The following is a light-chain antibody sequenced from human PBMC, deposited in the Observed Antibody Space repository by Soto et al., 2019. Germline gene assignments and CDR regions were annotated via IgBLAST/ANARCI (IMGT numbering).Light chain of an antibody. CDR2: LAS. CDR3: QQYESYPLT. Sequence: DIQMTQSTSTLSASVGDRVTITCRASQSVSAWLAWYQQKPGKAPELLIYLASTVETGVPSRFSGSGSETEFTLTISSLRPDDFATDYCQQYESYPLTFGGGTRIEIK. V-gene: IGKV1-5*03. CDR1: QSVSAW. J-gene: IGKJ4*01.